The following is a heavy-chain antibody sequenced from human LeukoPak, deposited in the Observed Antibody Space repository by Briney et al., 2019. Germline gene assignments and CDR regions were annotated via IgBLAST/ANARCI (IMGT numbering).Heavy chain of an antibody. J-gene: IGHJ4*02. D-gene: IGHD3-9*01. CDR2: IYYTGST. CDR3: ARECDT. Sequence: SETLSLTCTVSGGSISRDYWSWIRQPPGKGLEWIGYIYYTGSTNYNPSLKNRVTISVDTSKNQFSLKMSSVTAADTAVYYCARECDTWGQGTLVTVSS. CDR1: GGSISRDY. V-gene: IGHV4-59*12.